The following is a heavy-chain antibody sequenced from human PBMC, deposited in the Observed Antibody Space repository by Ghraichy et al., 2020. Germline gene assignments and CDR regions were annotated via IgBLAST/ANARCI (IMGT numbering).Heavy chain of an antibody. V-gene: IGHV1-2*02. D-gene: IGHD3-10*01. CDR3: ARGGELPTWPIPN. CDR1: GYTFTGYY. CDR2: IIPNSVGT. J-gene: IGHJ4*02. Sequence: ASVKVSCKASGYTFTGYYIHWVRQAPGQGLEWMGWIIPNSVGTNYAQKFQGRVTMTRDTSISTAYMELSRLRSDDTAVYYCARGGELPTWPIPNWGQGTLVTVSS.